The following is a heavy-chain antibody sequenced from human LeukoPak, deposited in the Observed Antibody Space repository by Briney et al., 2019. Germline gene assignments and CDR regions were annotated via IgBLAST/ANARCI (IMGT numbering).Heavy chain of an antibody. J-gene: IGHJ6*04. Sequence: SETLSLTCAVYGGSFSGYYWSWIRQPPGKGLEWIGEINHSGSTNYNPSLKSRVTISVDTSKNQFSLKLSSVTVADTAVYYCARRAYGSGNGGVGVWGKGTTVTISS. D-gene: IGHD3-10*01. V-gene: IGHV4-34*01. CDR3: ARRAYGSGNGGVGV. CDR1: GGSFSGYY. CDR2: INHSGST.